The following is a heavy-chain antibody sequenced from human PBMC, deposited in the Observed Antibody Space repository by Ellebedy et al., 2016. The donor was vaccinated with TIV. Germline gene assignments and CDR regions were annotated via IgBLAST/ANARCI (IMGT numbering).Heavy chain of an antibody. V-gene: IGHV3-7*01. D-gene: IGHD6-19*01. CDR2: IKQDGSEK. J-gene: IGHJ4*02. Sequence: GESLKISCATSGFTFSNYWMTWIRQAPGKGLEWVANIKQDGSEKYYVDSVKGRFSISRDNAKNSLYVRMNSLTDEDTAVYYCARDQWLGRAYYFDSWGQGTLVTVSS. CDR3: ARDQWLGRAYYFDS. CDR1: GFTFSNYW.